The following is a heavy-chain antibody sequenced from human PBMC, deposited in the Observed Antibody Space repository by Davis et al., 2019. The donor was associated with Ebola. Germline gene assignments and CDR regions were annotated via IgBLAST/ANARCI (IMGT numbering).Heavy chain of an antibody. J-gene: IGHJ4*02. CDR2: LSASGGGR. V-gene: IGHV3-23*01. Sequence: GGSLRLSCAASGFTFSNYAMTWVRQAPGKGLEWVSTLSASGGGRSDADSVKGRFTISRDNSKNTLYLQMNSLRAEDTAVYYCAKGRGEGNGYNYPFADWGRGTLVTVSS. CDR1: GFTFSNYA. CDR3: AKGRGEGNGYNYPFAD. D-gene: IGHD5-24*01.